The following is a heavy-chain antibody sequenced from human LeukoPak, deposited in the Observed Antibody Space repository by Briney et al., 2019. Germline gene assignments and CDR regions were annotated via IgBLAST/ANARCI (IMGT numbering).Heavy chain of an antibody. V-gene: IGHV3-48*01. D-gene: IGHD6-25*01. CDR3: ARFAAGGSYYYYMDV. CDR2: IATSSSTI. CDR1: GFTFSTYT. J-gene: IGHJ6*03. Sequence: GGSLRLSCAASGFTFSTYTMNWVRQPPGKGLEWVSNIATSSSTIYYAVSVKGRFTISRDNAKNSLYLQMNSLRADDTAVYYCARFAAGGSYYYYMDVWGKGTTVTVSS.